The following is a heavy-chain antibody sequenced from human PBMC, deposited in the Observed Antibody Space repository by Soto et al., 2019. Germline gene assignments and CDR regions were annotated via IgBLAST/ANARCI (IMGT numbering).Heavy chain of an antibody. CDR3: AHTLDWGEARFDY. V-gene: IGHV2-5*02. CDR1: GFSLSSVGVG. CDR2: IYWDDDK. Sequence: QITLKESGPPLVKPTQTLTLTCSFSGFSLSSVGVGVGWIRQPPGKALEWLALIYWDDDKRYSPSLKSRLTITNDPSKTQVLPTMTYSAAVETATYYCAHTLDWGEARFDYWGQGTLVTVSS. J-gene: IGHJ4*02. D-gene: IGHD7-27*01.